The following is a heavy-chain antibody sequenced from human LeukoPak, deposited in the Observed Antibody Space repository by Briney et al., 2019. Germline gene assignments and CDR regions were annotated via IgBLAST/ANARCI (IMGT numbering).Heavy chain of an antibody. CDR1: GGSISSHY. Sequence: SETLSLTCTVSGGSISSHYWSWIRQPPGKGLEWIGYIYYSGSTNYNPSLKSRVTISVDTSKNQFSLKLSSVTAADTAVYYCARRARYDFWSGYYRKYNWFDPWGQGTLVTVSS. V-gene: IGHV4-59*11. J-gene: IGHJ5*02. CDR2: IYYSGST. D-gene: IGHD3-3*01. CDR3: ARRARYDFWSGYYRKYNWFDP.